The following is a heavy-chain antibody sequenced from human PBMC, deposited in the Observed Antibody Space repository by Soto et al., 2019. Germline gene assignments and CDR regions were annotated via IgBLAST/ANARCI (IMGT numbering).Heavy chain of an antibody. CDR3: AKAELAGAALAGVGIGLDV. CDR2: IRGSDSRT. D-gene: IGHD6-19*01. V-gene: IGHV3-23*01. J-gene: IGHJ6*02. Sequence: EVQLLESGGGLVQPGGSLRLSCAASGFTFSNYAMSWVRQAPGKGLEWVSGIRGSDSRTYYADFVKGRFSISRDNSKNTLDLQMNSLRVDDSAVYYCAKAELAGAALAGVGIGLDVWGQGTTVTVSS. CDR1: GFTFSNYA.